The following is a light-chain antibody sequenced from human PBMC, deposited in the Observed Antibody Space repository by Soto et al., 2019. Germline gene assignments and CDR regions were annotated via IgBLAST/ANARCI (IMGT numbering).Light chain of an antibody. CDR3: CSYAGSVV. CDR2: EGS. V-gene: IGLV2-23*01. CDR1: SSDDGSYNL. J-gene: IGLJ2*01. Sequence: SALTQPASVSGSPGQSITISCTGTSSDDGSYNLVSWYQQHPGKAPKLMIYEGSKRPSGVSNRFSGSKSGNTASLTISGLQAEDEADYYCCSYAGSVVFGGGTKLTVL.